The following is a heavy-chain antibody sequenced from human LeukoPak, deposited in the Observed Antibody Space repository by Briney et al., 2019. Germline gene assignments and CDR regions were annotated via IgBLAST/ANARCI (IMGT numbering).Heavy chain of an antibody. CDR2: IKQDGSEK. D-gene: IGHD3-16*02. Sequence: GGSLRLSCAASGFTFSSYWMSWVRQAPGKGLEWVANIKQDGSEKYYVDSVKGRFTISRDNAKNSLYLQMNSLRAEDTAVYYCASVGYDYVWGSYRPRVYFDYWGQGTLVTVSS. V-gene: IGHV3-7*01. CDR3: ASVGYDYVWGSYRPRVYFDY. J-gene: IGHJ4*02. CDR1: GFTFSSYW.